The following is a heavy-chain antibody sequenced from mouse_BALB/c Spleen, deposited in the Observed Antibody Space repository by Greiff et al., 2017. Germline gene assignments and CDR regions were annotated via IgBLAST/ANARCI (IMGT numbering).Heavy chain of an antibody. J-gene: IGHJ2*01. Sequence: EVQGVESGGGLVKPGGSLKLSCAASGFAFSSYDMSWVRQTPEKRLEWVAYISSGGGSTYYPDTVKGRFTISRDNAKNTLYLQMSSLKSEDTAMYYCARRLPYYFDYWGQGTTLTVSS. CDR3: ARRLPYYFDY. V-gene: IGHV5-12-1*01. CDR2: ISSGGGST. D-gene: IGHD2-4*01. CDR1: GFAFSSYD.